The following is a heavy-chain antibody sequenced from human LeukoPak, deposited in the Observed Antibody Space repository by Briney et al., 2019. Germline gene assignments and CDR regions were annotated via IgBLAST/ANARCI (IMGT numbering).Heavy chain of an antibody. V-gene: IGHV3-30*03. CDR1: GFTFSTYG. CDR2: ITYDGYYK. J-gene: IGHJ4*02. Sequence: PGTSLRLSCAASGFTFSTYGMHWVRQAPGKGLEWVALITYDGYYKYYSDSVKGRFTISSDTSKNTLSLQMNGLRAEDTAVYYCARDLSPVVRASPMGYWGQGTLVTVSS. CDR3: ARDLSPVVRASPMGY. D-gene: IGHD3-10*01.